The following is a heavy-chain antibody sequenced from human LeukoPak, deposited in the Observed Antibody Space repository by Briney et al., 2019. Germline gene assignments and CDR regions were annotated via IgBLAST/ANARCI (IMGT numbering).Heavy chain of an antibody. Sequence: SETLSLTCAVSGGSINTYYWSWIRQPPGKGLEWIGYIYYGGSTNYNPSLKSRVTISVDTSKNQFFLKLSAVTAADTAVYYCARSSHYEVHYWGQGTLVTVSS. D-gene: IGHD3-22*01. V-gene: IGHV4-59*01. J-gene: IGHJ4*02. CDR1: GGSINTYY. CDR3: ARSSHYEVHY. CDR2: IYYGGST.